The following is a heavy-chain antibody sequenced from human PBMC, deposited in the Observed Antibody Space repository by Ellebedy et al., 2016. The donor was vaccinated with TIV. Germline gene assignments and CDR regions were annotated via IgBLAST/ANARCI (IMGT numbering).Heavy chain of an antibody. J-gene: IGHJ4*02. D-gene: IGHD3-22*01. CDR3: AKGTSSGFNYDRVGPEY. CDR1: GFTFSSFA. Sequence: GESLKISCAASGFTFSSFAMHWVRQAPGKGLEWLSVISGAGDNTYNADSVKGRFTITRDNSKNTLYLQMDRLRAEDTAVYYCAKGTSSGFNYDRVGPEYWGQGTLVTVSS. CDR2: ISGAGDNT. V-gene: IGHV3-23*01.